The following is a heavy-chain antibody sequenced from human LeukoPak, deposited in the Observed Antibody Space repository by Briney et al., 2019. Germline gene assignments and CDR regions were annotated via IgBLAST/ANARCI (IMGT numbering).Heavy chain of an antibody. CDR2: TYYRSKWYN. CDR3: AREGPYSGSYYLRIFYYFDY. CDR1: GDSVSSNSAA. D-gene: IGHD3-10*01. Sequence: SQTLTLTCAISGDSVSSNSAAWNWIRQSPSRGLEWLGRTYYRSKWYNDYAVSVKSRITINPDTSKNQFSLQLNSVTPEDTAVYYCAREGPYSGSYYLRIFYYFDYWGQGTLVTVSS. V-gene: IGHV6-1*01. J-gene: IGHJ4*02.